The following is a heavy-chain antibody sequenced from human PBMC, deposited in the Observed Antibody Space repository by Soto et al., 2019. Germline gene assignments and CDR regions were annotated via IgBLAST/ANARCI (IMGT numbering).Heavy chain of an antibody. D-gene: IGHD6-6*01. CDR2: ISWNSGSI. CDR1: GFNFEDYA. V-gene: IGHV3-9*01. J-gene: IGHJ4*02. CDR3: AKDVGLYSSSSYFDY. Sequence: GGSLRLSCAASGFNFEDYAMHWVRQAPGKGLEWVSGISWNSGSIGYADSVKGRFTISRDNAKNSLYLQMNSLRAEDTALYYCAKDVGLYSSSSYFDYWGQGTLVTVSS.